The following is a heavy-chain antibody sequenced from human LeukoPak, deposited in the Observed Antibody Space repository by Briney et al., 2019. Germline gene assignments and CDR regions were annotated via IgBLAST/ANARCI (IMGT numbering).Heavy chain of an antibody. Sequence: ASVKVSCKASGGTFSSYAISWVRQAPGQGLEWMGGIIPIFGTANYAQKFQGRVTITADKSTSTAYMELSSLRSEDTAVYYCAREAAVGYDSSGVDAFDIWGQGTMVTVSS. CDR3: AREAAVGYDSSGVDAFDI. V-gene: IGHV1-69*06. CDR1: GGTFSSYA. D-gene: IGHD3-22*01. CDR2: IIPIFGTA. J-gene: IGHJ3*02.